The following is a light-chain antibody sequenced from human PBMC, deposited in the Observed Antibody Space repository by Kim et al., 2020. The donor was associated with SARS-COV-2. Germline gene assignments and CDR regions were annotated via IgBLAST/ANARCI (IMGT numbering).Light chain of an antibody. CDR3: NSRDSSGNALV. Sequence: WGQTVRNKGRGGSRRSEYASWYQQKPRQAPILVIYGKNDRPSGIPDRFSGSSSGNTASLTITEAQAEDEADYYCNSRDSSGNALVFGGGTQLTVL. V-gene: IGLV3-19*01. J-gene: IGLJ2*01. CDR2: GKN. CDR1: SRRSEY.